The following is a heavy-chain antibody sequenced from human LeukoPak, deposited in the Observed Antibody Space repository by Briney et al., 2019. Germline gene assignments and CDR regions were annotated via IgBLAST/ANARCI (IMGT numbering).Heavy chain of an antibody. V-gene: IGHV1-69*13. J-gene: IGHJ4*02. CDR3: ARSDIVATIYNY. Sequence: SVKVSCKASGGTFSSYAMSWVRQAPGQGLEWMGGIIPIFGTANYAQKFQGRVTITADESTSTACMELSSLRSEDTAVYYCARSDIVATIYNYWGQGTLVTVSS. CDR1: GGTFSSYA. CDR2: IIPIFGTA. D-gene: IGHD5-12*01.